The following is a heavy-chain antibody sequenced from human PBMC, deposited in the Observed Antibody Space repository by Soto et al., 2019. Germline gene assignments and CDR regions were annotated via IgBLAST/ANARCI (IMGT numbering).Heavy chain of an antibody. CDR3: ARGGCSSTSCLDV. CDR1: GFTFSHDY. V-gene: IGHV3-74*01. CDR2: INSVGST. Sequence: GGSLRLSCAASGFTFSHDYMHWVRQVPGKGLVWVSYINSVGSTSYADSVRGRFTVSRDNAKNTLYLEMNGLTGEDTALYYCARGGCSSTSCLDVWGEGTTVTVSS. J-gene: IGHJ6*04. D-gene: IGHD2-2*01.